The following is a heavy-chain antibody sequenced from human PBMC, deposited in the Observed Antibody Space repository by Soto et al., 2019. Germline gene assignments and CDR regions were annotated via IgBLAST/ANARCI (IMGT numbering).Heavy chain of an antibody. V-gene: IGHV4-34*01. Sequence: QVQLQQWGAGLLKPSETLSLTCAVYGGSFSGYHWSWIRQTPGKGLEWIGEINDSGNINYNPSLKSRVTILLDTPKKQISLKLSSVTAADSAVYYCARGVILLFGELFRRGGYYYDMDVWGKGTTVTVSS. J-gene: IGHJ6*03. CDR1: GGSFSGYH. CDR3: ARGVILLFGELFRRGGYYYDMDV. CDR2: INDSGNI. D-gene: IGHD3-10*01.